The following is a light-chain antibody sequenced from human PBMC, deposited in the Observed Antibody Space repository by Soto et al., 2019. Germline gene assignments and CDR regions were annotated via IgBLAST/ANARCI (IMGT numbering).Light chain of an antibody. V-gene: IGKV1-5*03. CDR2: KAS. J-gene: IGKJ5*01. CDR3: QQYNSYPT. CDR1: QSISSW. Sequence: DIQMTQSPSTLSASVGDRVTITCRASQSISSWLAWYQQKPGKAPKVLIYKASSLESGVPSRFSGSGSGTEFTLTISSLQPDDFATYYCQQYNSYPTFGQGTRREIK.